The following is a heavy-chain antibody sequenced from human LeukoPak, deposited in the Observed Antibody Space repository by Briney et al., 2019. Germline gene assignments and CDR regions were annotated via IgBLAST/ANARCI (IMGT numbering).Heavy chain of an antibody. J-gene: IGHJ4*02. CDR3: AKSDGYQLPPLNY. V-gene: IGHV3-30*02. CDR1: GFTFSSYG. Sequence: GGSLRLSCAASGFTFSSYGMHWVRQVPGKGLEWVAFIRYDGSNKYYADSVKGRFTISRDNSKNTLYLQMNSLRAEDTAVYYCAKSDGYQLPPLNYWGQGTLVTVSS. CDR2: IRYDGSNK. D-gene: IGHD2-2*01.